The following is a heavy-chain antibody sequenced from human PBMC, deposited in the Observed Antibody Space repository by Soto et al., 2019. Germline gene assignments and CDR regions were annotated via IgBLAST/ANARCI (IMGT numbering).Heavy chain of an antibody. CDR3: ARDIGGYYDSSGYYRGPGAFDI. D-gene: IGHD3-22*01. V-gene: IGHV4-31*03. J-gene: IGHJ3*02. CDR2: IYYSGST. Sequence: LSLTCTVSGGSISSGGYYWSWIRQHLGKGLEWIGYIYYSGSTYYNPSLKSRVTISVDTSKNQFSLKLSSVTAADTAVYYCARDIGGYYDSSGYYRGPGAFDIWGQGTMVTVSS. CDR1: GGSISSGGYY.